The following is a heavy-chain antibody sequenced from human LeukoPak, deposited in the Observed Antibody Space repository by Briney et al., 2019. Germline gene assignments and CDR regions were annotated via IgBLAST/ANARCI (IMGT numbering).Heavy chain of an antibody. CDR3: ARGREPRLIMAFDY. CDR2: IYYSGST. D-gene: IGHD1-26*01. CDR1: GGSISSSSYY. J-gene: IGHJ4*02. Sequence: PSETLSLTCTVSGGSISSSSYYWGWIRQPPGKGLEWIGSIYYSGSTYYNPSLKSRVTISVDTSKNQFSLKLSSVTAADTAVYYCARGREPRLIMAFDYWGQGTLVTVSS. V-gene: IGHV4-39*01.